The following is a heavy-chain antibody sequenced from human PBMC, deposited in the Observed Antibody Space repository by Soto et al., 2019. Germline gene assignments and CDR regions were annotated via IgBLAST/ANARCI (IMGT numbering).Heavy chain of an antibody. J-gene: IGHJ5*02. V-gene: IGHV1-8*01. D-gene: IGHD2-15*01. CDR3: ARGRGGYCSGGICYRFLDP. CDR2: MNPNSGDT. CDR1: GCTFTNYE. Sequence: AAVKVSCKACGCTFTNYETIWVRQATGQGLEWMGWMNPNSGDTVYAQKFQGRLTMTRDTSISTAYMELSSLTSDDTAVYYCARGRGGYCSGGICYRFLDPWGQGTLVTVSS.